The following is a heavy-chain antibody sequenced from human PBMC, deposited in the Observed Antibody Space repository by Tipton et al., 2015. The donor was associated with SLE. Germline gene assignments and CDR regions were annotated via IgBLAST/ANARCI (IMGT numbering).Heavy chain of an antibody. CDR3: AREYYGSGSFDY. D-gene: IGHD3-10*01. V-gene: IGHV1-69*01. CDR1: GGTFSSYA. J-gene: IGHJ4*02. Sequence: QVQLVQSGAEVKNPGSSVKVSCKASGGTFSSYAISWVRQAPGQGLEWMGGIIPIFGTTNYAQKFQGRVTITTDESTTTAYMELSSLRSEDTAVYYCAREYYGSGSFDYWGQGTLVTVSS. CDR2: IIPIFGTT.